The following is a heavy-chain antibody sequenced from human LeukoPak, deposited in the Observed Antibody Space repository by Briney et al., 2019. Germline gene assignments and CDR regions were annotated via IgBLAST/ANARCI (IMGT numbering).Heavy chain of an antibody. CDR3: ARHVAYGPLEI. D-gene: IGHD3-10*01. CDR2: IYYSGST. V-gene: IGHV4-39*01. CDR1: GGSISSGSYF. J-gene: IGHJ3*02. Sequence: LETLSLTCTVSGGSISSGSYFWDWIRQPPGKGMEWIGNIYYSGSTDYNPSLKTRVTMSVDTSNNRFSLQVNSVTAADTAVYYCARHVAYGPLEIWGQGTMVTVSS.